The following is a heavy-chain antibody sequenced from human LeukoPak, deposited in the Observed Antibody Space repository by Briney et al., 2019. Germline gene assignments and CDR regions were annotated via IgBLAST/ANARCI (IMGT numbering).Heavy chain of an antibody. J-gene: IGHJ5*02. CDR2: IGTGDDT. CDR3: ARAPPGTRDGFDP. D-gene: IGHD6-13*01. Sequence: PGGSLRLSCAASGFTFSNYDMHWVRQGTGKGLEWVSGIGTGDDTFYAGSVKGRFTIFRENAKNSLYLQMNNLRAGDTALYYCARAPPGTRDGFDPWGQGTLVTVSS. CDR1: GFTFSNYD. V-gene: IGHV3-13*01.